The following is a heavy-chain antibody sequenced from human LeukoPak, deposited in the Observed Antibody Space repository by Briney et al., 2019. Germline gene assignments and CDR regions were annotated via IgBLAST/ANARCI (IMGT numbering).Heavy chain of an antibody. CDR1: GFTFSSYA. Sequence: PGGSLRLSCAASGFTFSSYAMSWVRQAPGKGLEWVSAISGSGGNTYYADSVKGRFTISRDNSKNTLYLQMNSLRAEDTAVYYCAKYRRPYGSGSYYNYWGQGTLVTVSS. CDR2: ISGSGGNT. CDR3: AKYRRPYGSGSYYNY. V-gene: IGHV3-23*01. D-gene: IGHD3-10*01. J-gene: IGHJ4*02.